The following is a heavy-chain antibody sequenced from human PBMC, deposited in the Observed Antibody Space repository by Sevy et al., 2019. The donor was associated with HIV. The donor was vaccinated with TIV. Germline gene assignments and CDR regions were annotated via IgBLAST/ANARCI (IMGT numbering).Heavy chain of an antibody. Sequence: ASVNSCKVSGYTLTELSMHWVRQAPGKGLEWMGGFDPEDGETIYAQKFQGRVTMTEDTSTDTAYMELSSLRSEDTAVYYCATNREIIGVVPDFDYWGQGTLVTVSS. CDR3: ATNREIIGVVPDFDY. D-gene: IGHD3-3*01. J-gene: IGHJ4*02. CDR2: FDPEDGET. CDR1: GYTLTELS. V-gene: IGHV1-24*01.